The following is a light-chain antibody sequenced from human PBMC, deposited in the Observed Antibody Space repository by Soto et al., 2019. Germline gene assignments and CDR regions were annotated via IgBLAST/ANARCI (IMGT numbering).Light chain of an antibody. Sequence: IQLTLSPSSLSASVGDRATITCRPTQCISSYLAWYQQKAGKAPKLLNYAASTVQSRVPSRFSGSGSGTDFTLTIRSLQPEDFATYYCQQLNSYSITFGQGTRLKIK. CDR3: QQLNSYSIT. CDR2: AAS. CDR1: QCISSY. V-gene: IGKV1-9*01. J-gene: IGKJ5*01.